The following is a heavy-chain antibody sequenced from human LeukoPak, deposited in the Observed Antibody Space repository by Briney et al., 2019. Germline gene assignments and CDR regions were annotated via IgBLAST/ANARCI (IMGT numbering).Heavy chain of an antibody. V-gene: IGHV4-59*12. CDR2: IYYSGST. Sequence: SETLSLTCTVSGGSISSYYWSWIRQPPGKGLEWIGYIYYSGSTNYNPSLKSRVTISVDTSKNQFSLKLSSVTAADTAVYYCARCGGYVYLDDYWGQGTLVTVSS. CDR3: ARCGGYVYLDDY. CDR1: GGSISSYY. J-gene: IGHJ4*02. D-gene: IGHD5-12*01.